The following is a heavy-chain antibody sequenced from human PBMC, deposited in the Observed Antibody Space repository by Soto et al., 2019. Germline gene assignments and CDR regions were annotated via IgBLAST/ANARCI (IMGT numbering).Heavy chain of an antibody. Sequence: QVQLVQSGAEVKKPGSSVKVSCKASGGTFSSYAISWVRQAPGQGLEWMGGIIPIFGTANYAQKFQGRVTITGDESKSTAYMELSSLRSEDTAVYYCAINGYCSGGSCYSSFSQDYGDYIIDYWGQGTLVTVSS. V-gene: IGHV1-69*01. CDR1: GGTFSSYA. CDR3: AINGYCSGGSCYSSFSQDYGDYIIDY. CDR2: IIPIFGTA. D-gene: IGHD2-15*01. J-gene: IGHJ4*02.